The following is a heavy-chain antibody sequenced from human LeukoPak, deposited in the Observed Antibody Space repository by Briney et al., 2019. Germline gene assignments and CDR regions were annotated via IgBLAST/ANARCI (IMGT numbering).Heavy chain of an antibody. CDR2: IYHSGST. V-gene: IGHV4-30-2*01. CDR3: ARGRWSAAFDI. CDR1: GGSISSGGYS. Sequence: PQTLSLTCAVSGGSISSGGYSWSWIRQPPGKGLEWIGYIYHSGSTYYNPSLKSRVTISVDRSKNQFPLKLSSVTAADTAVYYCARGRWSAAFDIWGQGTMVTVSS. D-gene: IGHD3-3*01. J-gene: IGHJ3*02.